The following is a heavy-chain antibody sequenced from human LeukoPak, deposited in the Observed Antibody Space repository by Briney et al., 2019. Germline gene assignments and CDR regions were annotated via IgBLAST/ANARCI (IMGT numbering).Heavy chain of an antibody. CDR1: GFTFSSYA. J-gene: IGHJ4*02. Sequence: GGSLRLSCAASGFTFSSYAMSWVGQAPGKGLEWVSAISSSSSYIYYADSVKGRFTISRDDAKNSLYLQMNSLRAEDTAVYYCATWTGIIPYWGQGTLVTVSS. CDR3: ATWTGIIPY. CDR2: ISSSSSYI. V-gene: IGHV3-21*04. D-gene: IGHD1-14*01.